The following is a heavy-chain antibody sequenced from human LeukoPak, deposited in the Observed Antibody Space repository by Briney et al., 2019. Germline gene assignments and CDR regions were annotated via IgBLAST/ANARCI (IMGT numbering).Heavy chain of an antibody. CDR2: INHSGST. V-gene: IGHV4-34*01. D-gene: IGHD3-10*01. Sequence: SETLSLTCAVYGGSFSGYYWSWIRQPPGKGLEWIGEINHSGSTNYNPSLKSRVTMSVDTSKNQFSLKLSSVTAADTAVYYCARGELTMVRTFDIWGQGTMVTVSS. J-gene: IGHJ3*02. CDR3: ARGELTMVRTFDI. CDR1: GGSFSGYY.